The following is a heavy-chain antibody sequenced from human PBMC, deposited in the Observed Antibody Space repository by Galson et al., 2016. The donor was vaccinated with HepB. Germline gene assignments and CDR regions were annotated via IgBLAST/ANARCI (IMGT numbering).Heavy chain of an antibody. D-gene: IGHD4-11*01. CDR3: ARAGLPPSYYYGMDV. CDR1: GYTFTSYY. Sequence: SVKVSCTVSGYTFTSYYMYWVRQAPGRGLEWMGIINPSGGSTSYPQQFQGRVTMTRDTSTSTVYMELSSMRSEDTAVYYCARAGLPPSYYYGMDVWGQGTTVTVSS. CDR2: INPSGGST. J-gene: IGHJ6*02. V-gene: IGHV1-46*01.